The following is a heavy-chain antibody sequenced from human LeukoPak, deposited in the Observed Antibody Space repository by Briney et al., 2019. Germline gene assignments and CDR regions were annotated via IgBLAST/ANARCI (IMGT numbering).Heavy chain of an antibody. CDR1: GGSISSGGYY. CDR3: ARSRDGYNWDY. Sequence: SETLSLTCTVSGGSISSGGYYWSWIRQHPGKGLEWIGYIYYSGSTYYNPSLKSRVTISVDTSKNQFSLKLSSVTAADTAVYYCARSRDGYNWDYWGQGTLVTVSS. V-gene: IGHV4-31*03. J-gene: IGHJ4*02. CDR2: IYYSGST. D-gene: IGHD5-24*01.